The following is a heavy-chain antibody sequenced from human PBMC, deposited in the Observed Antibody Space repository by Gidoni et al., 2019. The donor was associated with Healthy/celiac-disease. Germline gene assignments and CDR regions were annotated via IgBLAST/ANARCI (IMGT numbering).Heavy chain of an antibody. CDR3: ASGRAGTTGALEY. V-gene: IGHV3-53*01. CDR1: GFTVSSNY. D-gene: IGHD1-7*01. CDR2: IYSGGST. J-gene: IGHJ4*02. Sequence: EVQLVESGGGLIQPGGSLRLSCAASGFTVSSNYMSWVRQAPGKGLEWVSVIYSGGSTYYADSVKGRFTISRDNSKNTLYLQMNSLRAEDTAVYYCASGRAGTTGALEYWGQGTLVTVSS.